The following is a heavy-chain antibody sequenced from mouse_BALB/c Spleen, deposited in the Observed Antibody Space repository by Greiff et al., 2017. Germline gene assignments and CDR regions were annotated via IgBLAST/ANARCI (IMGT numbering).Heavy chain of an antibody. J-gene: IGHJ4*01. CDR2: ISSGGSYT. CDR3: ARGYDYDGPYAMDY. D-gene: IGHD2-4*01. V-gene: IGHV5-9-3*01. CDR1: GFTFSSYA. Sequence: DVKLVESGGGLVKPGGSLKLSCAASGFTFSSYAMSWVRQTPEKRLEWVATISSGGSYTYYPDSVKGRFTISRDNAKNTLYLQMSSLRSEDTAMYYCARGYDYDGPYAMDYWGQGTSVTVSS.